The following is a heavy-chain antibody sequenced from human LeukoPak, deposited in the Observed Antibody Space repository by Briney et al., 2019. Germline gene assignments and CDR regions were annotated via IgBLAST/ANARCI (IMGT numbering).Heavy chain of an antibody. D-gene: IGHD6-13*01. Sequence: GGSLRLSCAASGFTFSSYAMHWVRQAPGKWLEWVAVISYDGSNKYYADSVKGRFTISRDNSKNTLYLQMNSLRAEDTAVYYCAKDPAVIAAAGVNWFDPWGQGTLVTVSS. CDR1: GFTFSSYA. CDR3: AKDPAVIAAAGVNWFDP. V-gene: IGHV3-30-3*01. CDR2: ISYDGSNK. J-gene: IGHJ5*02.